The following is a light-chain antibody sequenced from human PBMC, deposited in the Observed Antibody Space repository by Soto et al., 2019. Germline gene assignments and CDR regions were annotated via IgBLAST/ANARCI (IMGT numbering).Light chain of an antibody. J-gene: IGLJ1*01. CDR1: SSDVGGYNY. Sequence: QSALTQPPSASGSPGQSVTISCTGTSSDVGGYNYVSWYQQHPGKAPKLMIYEVSKRPSGVPDRFSGSKSGNTASLTVSGLQAEDEADYYCAAWDDSLSGCVFGTGTKLTVL. CDR2: EVS. CDR3: AAWDDSLSGCV. V-gene: IGLV2-8*01.